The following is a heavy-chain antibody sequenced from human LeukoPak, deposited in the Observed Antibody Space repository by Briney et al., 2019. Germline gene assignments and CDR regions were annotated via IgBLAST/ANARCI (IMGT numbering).Heavy chain of an antibody. J-gene: IGHJ4*02. CDR2: IYYSGST. CDR3: ARVYGYSSGWITG. CDR1: GGSISSYY. Sequence: PSETLSLTCTVSGGSISSYYWSWIRQPPGKGLEWIGYIYYSGSTNYNPSLKSRVTISVDTSKNQFSLKLSSVTAADTAVYYCARVYGYSSGWITGWGQGTLVTVSS. D-gene: IGHD6-19*01. V-gene: IGHV4-59*12.